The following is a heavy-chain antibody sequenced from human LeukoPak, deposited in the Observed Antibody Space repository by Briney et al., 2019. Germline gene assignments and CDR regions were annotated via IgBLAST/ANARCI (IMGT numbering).Heavy chain of an antibody. Sequence: ASVKVSCKVSGYTLTELSMHWVRQAPGKGLEWMGGFDPEDGETIYAQKFQGRVTMTEDTSTDTVYMELSSLRSEDTAVYYCARDGGWLQWRGWFDPWGQGTLVTVSS. CDR1: GYTLTELS. V-gene: IGHV1-24*01. D-gene: IGHD5-24*01. CDR2: FDPEDGET. CDR3: ARDGGWLQWRGWFDP. J-gene: IGHJ5*02.